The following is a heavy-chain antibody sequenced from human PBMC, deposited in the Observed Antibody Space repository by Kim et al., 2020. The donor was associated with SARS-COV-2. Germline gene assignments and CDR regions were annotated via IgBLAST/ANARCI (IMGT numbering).Heavy chain of an antibody. CDR3: DAADF. Sequence: GGSLRLSCAASGFAFRDFAMGWVRQAPGKGLEWVSTISPSGERRHYLDSVKGRFFISRDNSRNTLFLQMNGLRAEDTAIYYCDAADFWGQGTQVTVSS. J-gene: IGHJ4*02. CDR1: GFAFRDFA. CDR2: ISPSGERR. V-gene: IGHV3-23*01.